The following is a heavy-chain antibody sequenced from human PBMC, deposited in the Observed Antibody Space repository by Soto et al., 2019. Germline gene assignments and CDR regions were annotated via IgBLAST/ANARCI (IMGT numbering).Heavy chain of an antibody. V-gene: IGHV4-59*01. D-gene: IGHD3-22*01. CDR3: ARDAPYYCDSSGGYYSYYYYYGMVV. J-gene: IGHJ6*02. CDR1: GGSISSYY. CDR2: IYNSGST. Sequence: SETLSLTCTVSGGSISSYYWSWIRQPPGKGLEWVGYIYNSGSTNYNPSLKIRVTISVDTSKKQSSLKLNSVTAADTAVYYCARDAPYYCDSSGGYYSYYYYYGMVVWGQGTTVTVSS.